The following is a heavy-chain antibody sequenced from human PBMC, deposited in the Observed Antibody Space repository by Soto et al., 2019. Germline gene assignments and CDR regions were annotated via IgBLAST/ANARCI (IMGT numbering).Heavy chain of an antibody. D-gene: IGHD1-26*01. CDR3: AKVSLGATTITDYYYYGLDV. CDR1: GFTFSSYA. Sequence: EVQLLESGGGLVQPGGSLRLSCAASGFTFSSYAMNWVRQAPGKGLEWVSAISGGGGNTYYADSMEGRVTISRDNSKNTLYLQMNSLRAEDTAVYYCAKVSLGATTITDYYYYGLDVWGQGTTVTVSS. J-gene: IGHJ6*02. CDR2: ISGGGGNT. V-gene: IGHV3-23*01.